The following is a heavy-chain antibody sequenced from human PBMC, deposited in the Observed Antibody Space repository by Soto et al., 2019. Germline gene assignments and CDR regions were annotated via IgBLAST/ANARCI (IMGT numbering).Heavy chain of an antibody. V-gene: IGHV1-18*01. CDR2: ISAYTDTP. CDR3: ARVIPGVEAWFDP. D-gene: IGHD2-2*01. J-gene: IGHJ5*02. CDR1: VYTFTNFG. Sequence: QVQLVQSGAEVKKPGASGKVSCRASVYTFTNFGVTWVRRAPGQGLEWMGWISAYTDTPNYAQRFQGRVTMTIDTSTSTAYMDLRSLTSDDTAVYYCARVIPGVEAWFDPWGQGTLVTVSS.